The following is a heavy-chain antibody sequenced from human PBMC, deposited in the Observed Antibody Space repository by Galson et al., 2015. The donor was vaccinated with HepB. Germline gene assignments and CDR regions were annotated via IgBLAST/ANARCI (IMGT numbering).Heavy chain of an antibody. Sequence: SVKVSCKASGGSFTSYTIDWVRQAPGQRLEWMGRIIPILQITTYAQKFQGRVTITADISTNTVYMDLSSLRSGDTAVYYCARGGYYYGSGTYPRPFWYFDLWGRGTLVTVSS. CDR2: IIPILQIT. D-gene: IGHD3-10*01. CDR1: GGSFTSYT. J-gene: IGHJ2*01. V-gene: IGHV1-69*02. CDR3: ARGGYYYGSGTYPRPFWYFDL.